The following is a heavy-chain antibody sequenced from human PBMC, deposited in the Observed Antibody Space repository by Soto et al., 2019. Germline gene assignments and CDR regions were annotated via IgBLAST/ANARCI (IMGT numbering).Heavy chain of an antibody. CDR3: ATGSSSLFYYYYGMDV. V-gene: IGHV1-46*01. Sequence: ASVKVSCKASGCTFTSYYMHWVRQAPGQGLEWMGIINPSGGSTSYAQKFQGRVTMTRDTSTSTVYMELSSLRSEDTAVYYCATGSSSLFYYYYGMDVWGQGTTVTVSS. J-gene: IGHJ6*02. CDR2: INPSGGST. D-gene: IGHD6-6*01. CDR1: GCTFTSYY.